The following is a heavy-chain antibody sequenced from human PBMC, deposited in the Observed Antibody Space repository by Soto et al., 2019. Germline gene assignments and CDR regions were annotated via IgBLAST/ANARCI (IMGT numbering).Heavy chain of an antibody. D-gene: IGHD3-16*01. CDR2: INAGKGDT. CDR1: GYPFSSYA. J-gene: IGHJ4*02. V-gene: IGHV1-3*01. CDR3: TAGLGGPGY. Sequence: QVQLVQSGAEVKEPGASVKVSCKASGYPFSSYAMQWVRQAPGQRLEWMGWINAGKGDTKYSQKFQGRVTITRDTSASTAFMELGSLRSEDTAVYYCTAGLGGPGYWGQGTLVSVSS.